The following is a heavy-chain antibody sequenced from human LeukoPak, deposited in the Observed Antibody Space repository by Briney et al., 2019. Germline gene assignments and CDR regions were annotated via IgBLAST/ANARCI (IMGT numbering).Heavy chain of an antibody. CDR1: GYTFTGYY. CDR2: INPNSGGT. D-gene: IGHD6-19*01. CDR3: ARGYSSGWYGYYFDY. J-gene: IGHJ4*02. Sequence: PEASVKVSCKASGYTFTGYYMHWVRQAPGQGLEWMGRINPNSGGTNYAQKFQGRVTMTRDTSISTAYRELSRLRSDDTAVYYCARGYSSGWYGYYFDYWGQGTLVTVSS. V-gene: IGHV1-2*06.